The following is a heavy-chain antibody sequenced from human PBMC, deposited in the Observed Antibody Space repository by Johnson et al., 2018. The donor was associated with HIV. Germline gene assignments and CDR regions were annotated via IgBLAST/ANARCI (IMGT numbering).Heavy chain of an antibody. CDR1: GFTFSNYG. V-gene: IGHV3-30*02. CDR2: IRYDGSNK. CDR3: ARTPSLYYCARAVRIGVGGTVLGASDI. Sequence: QVQLVESGGGVVRPGRSLRLSCAASGFTFSNYGMHWVRQSPGKGLEWVAFIRYDGSNKYYVDSVKGRFTISRDNSKNTLYLQMNSLRVEDTAFYYCARTPSLYYCARAVRIGVGGTVLGASDIWGQGTMVTVSS. J-gene: IGHJ3*02. D-gene: IGHD6-13*01.